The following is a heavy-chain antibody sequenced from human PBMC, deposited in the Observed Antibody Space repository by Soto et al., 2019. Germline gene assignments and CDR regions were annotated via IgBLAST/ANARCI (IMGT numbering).Heavy chain of an antibody. J-gene: IGHJ4*02. CDR2: ISSSGSTT. D-gene: IGHD3-16*01. CDR3: AKDRLAGGFDY. Sequence: GGSMRLSCAASGLPFSDYYMSWIHQAPGKGLEWVSYISSSGSTTYYTDSVKGRFTISRDNSRNTVYLQMNSLRADDTAVYYCAKDRLAGGFDYWGQGTLVTVSS. CDR1: GLPFSDYY. V-gene: IGHV3-11*01.